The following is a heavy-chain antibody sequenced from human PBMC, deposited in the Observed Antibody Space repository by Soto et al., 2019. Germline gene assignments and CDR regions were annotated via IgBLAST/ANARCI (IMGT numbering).Heavy chain of an antibody. CDR1: GFTFSDHY. Sequence: EVQVVESGGGLVQPGGSLRLSCAASGFTFSDHYMDWVRQAPGKGLEWVARSRNKANSYTTEYAAPVKGRVTISRDDSKNSLYLQMNSLKTEDTAVYYCARGIALAPGAFDIWGQGTMVTVSS. J-gene: IGHJ3*02. CDR3: ARGIALAPGAFDI. D-gene: IGHD6-19*01. CDR2: SRNKANSYTT. V-gene: IGHV3-72*01.